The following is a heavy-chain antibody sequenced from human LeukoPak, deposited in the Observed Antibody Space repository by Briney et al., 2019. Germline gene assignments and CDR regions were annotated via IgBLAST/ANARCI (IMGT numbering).Heavy chain of an antibody. Sequence: SETLSLTCTVSGGSISSHYWSWIRQPPGKGLEWIGDIYYSAGTNYNPSLKSRVTISVDTSKNQFSLKRSSVTAADTAVYYCARDQRGYSGYDYPSKPYYYYYYMDVWGKGTTVTVSS. CDR3: ARDQRGYSGYDYPSKPYYYYYYMDV. V-gene: IGHV4-59*11. CDR1: GGSISSHY. J-gene: IGHJ6*03. D-gene: IGHD5-12*01. CDR2: IYYSAGT.